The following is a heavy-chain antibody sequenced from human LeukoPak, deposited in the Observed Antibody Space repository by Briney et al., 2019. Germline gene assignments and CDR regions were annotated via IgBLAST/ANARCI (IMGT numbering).Heavy chain of an antibody. J-gene: IGHJ4*02. Sequence: GGSLRLSCAASGFTFSRHWMNWVRQAPGQGLEWVANIHEDGSDKYYVDSVKGRFTISRDNAKNSVYLQMNGLRAEDTAVYYCARVAGYSSGWYDYWGQGTLVTVSS. CDR2: IHEDGSDK. CDR3: ARVAGYSSGWYDY. D-gene: IGHD6-19*01. V-gene: IGHV3-7*05. CDR1: GFTFSRHW.